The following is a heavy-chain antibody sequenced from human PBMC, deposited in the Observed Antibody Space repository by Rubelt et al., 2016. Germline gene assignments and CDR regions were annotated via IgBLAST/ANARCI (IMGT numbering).Heavy chain of an antibody. V-gene: IGHV3-74*01. J-gene: IGHJ6*02. CDR1: GFTFSSYW. CDR3: AREGPIYGMDV. Sequence: EVQLVESGGGLVQPGGSLRLSCAASGFTFSSYWMHWVRQAPGKGLVRVSRINSDGSSTSYAESVKGRFTISRDKAKDTLYLQMNSLRAEDTAVYYCAREGPIYGMDVWGQGTTVTVSS. CDR2: INSDGSST.